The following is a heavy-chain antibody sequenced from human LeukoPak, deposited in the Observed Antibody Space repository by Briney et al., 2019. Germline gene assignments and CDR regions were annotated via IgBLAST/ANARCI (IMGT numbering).Heavy chain of an antibody. Sequence: GGSLRLSCAASGFTFGSYAMHWVRQAPGKGLEWVAYTSYDGGTEYYADSVKGRFTIYRDNSKDTLYLQMNSLRAEDTAFYFCEKDKYSRDYFDLDYGGQGPLVTVSP. CDR1: GFTFGSYA. D-gene: IGHD6-19*01. CDR2: TSYDGGTE. V-gene: IGHV3-30*18. J-gene: IGHJ4*02. CDR3: EKDKYSRDYFDLDY.